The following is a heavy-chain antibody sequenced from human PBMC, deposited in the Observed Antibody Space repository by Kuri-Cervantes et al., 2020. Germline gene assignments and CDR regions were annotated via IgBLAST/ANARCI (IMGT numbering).Heavy chain of an antibody. CDR1: GFTFSNAW. D-gene: IGHD6-13*01. J-gene: IGHJ4*02. Sequence: GGSLRLSCAASGFTFSNAWMSWVRQAPGKGLEWVSSISSSSSYIYYADSVKGRFTISRDNAKNSLYLQMNSLRDEDTAVYYCARGLWVAAAGTFFDYWGQGTLVTVSS. CDR3: ARGLWVAAAGTFFDY. V-gene: IGHV3-21*01. CDR2: ISSSSSYI.